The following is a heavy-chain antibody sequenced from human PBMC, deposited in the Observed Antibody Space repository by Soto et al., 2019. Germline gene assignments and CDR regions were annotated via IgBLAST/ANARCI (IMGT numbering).Heavy chain of an antibody. CDR3: ARDPSSSWSFDY. D-gene: IGHD6-13*01. J-gene: IGHJ4*02. V-gene: IGHV1-69*13. CDR2: IIPIFGTA. CDR1: GGTFSSYA. Sequence: GASVKVSCKASGGTFSSYAISWVRQAPGQGLEWMGGIIPIFGTANYAQKFQGRVTITADESTSTAYMELSSLRPEDTAVYYCARDPSSSWSFDYWGQGTLVTVSS.